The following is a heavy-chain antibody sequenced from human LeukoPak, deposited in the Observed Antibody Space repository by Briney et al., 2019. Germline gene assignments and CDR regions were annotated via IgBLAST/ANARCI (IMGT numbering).Heavy chain of an antibody. CDR3: AKQGCSGGSCYFDY. D-gene: IGHD2-15*01. Sequence: GGSLRLSCAASGFTVSSNYMSWVRQAPGKGLEWVSVISGSGGSTYYADSVKGRFTISRDNSRNTLYLQMNSLRADDTAVYYCAKQGCSGGSCYFDYWGQGTLVTVSS. J-gene: IGHJ4*02. V-gene: IGHV3-23*01. CDR1: GFTVSSNY. CDR2: ISGSGGST.